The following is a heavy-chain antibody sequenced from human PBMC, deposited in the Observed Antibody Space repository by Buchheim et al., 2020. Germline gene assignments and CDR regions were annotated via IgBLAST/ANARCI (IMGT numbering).Heavy chain of an antibody. J-gene: IGHJ2*01. V-gene: IGHV3-13*05. D-gene: IGHD4-17*01. CDR2: ISTTGDP. CDR3: AREGDYGEYFDL. Sequence: EVQLVESGGGLVQPGGSLRLSCTASGFSFSNYDIHWVRQDTGEGLEWVSAISTTGDPYYAGSVEGRFTISREHVQNSLFLQMNGLTAGDTAVYYCAREGDYGEYFDLWGRGTL. CDR1: GFSFSNYD.